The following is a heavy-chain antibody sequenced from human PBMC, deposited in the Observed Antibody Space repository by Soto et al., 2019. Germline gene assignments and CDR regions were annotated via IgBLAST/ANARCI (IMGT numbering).Heavy chain of an antibody. CDR3: AKVYGNFYHAFPI. CDR1: GFTFSLYA. CDR2: ILSTGDT. J-gene: IGHJ3*02. D-gene: IGHD4-17*01. Sequence: EEQLLESGGGLVQPGGSLRLSCAASGFTFSLYAMAWVRQAPGKGLEWVSTILSTGDTYYADHARGRFTVSRDNSKNTVYLLMNSLRAEDTALYYCAKVYGNFYHAFPIWGQGTMVTVSS. V-gene: IGHV3-23*01.